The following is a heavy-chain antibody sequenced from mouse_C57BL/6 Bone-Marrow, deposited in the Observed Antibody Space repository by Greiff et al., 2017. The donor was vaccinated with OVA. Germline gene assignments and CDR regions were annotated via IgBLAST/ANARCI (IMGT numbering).Heavy chain of an antibody. CDR1: GYSITSGYY. V-gene: IGHV3-6*01. D-gene: IGHD2-3*01. Sequence: DVKLQESGPGLVKPSQSLSLPCSVTGYSITSGYYWNWIRQFPGNQLEWMGYISYDGSNNYNPSLKNRITITRDTSKNQFFLKLNSVTTEDTATYYCANSAGDGYYGRCFDYWGQGTTLTVSA. CDR3: ANSAGDGYYGRCFDY. CDR2: ISYDGSN. J-gene: IGHJ2*01.